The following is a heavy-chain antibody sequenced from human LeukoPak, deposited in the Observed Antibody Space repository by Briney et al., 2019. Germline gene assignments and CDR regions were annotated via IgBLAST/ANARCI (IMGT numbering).Heavy chain of an antibody. D-gene: IGHD5-18*01. V-gene: IGHV3-21*03. Sequence: GLLRLCSAASGFTFSNYSIYCLRQAPGKGLEGVSFISPSSHYIYYADSVRGRFTISRDNARNSLYLQMNSLRDEDTAVYYCARDRHTAMVYYYYYMDVWGTGTTVTVSS. CDR1: GFTFSNYS. CDR3: ARDRHTAMVYYYYYMDV. CDR2: ISPSSHYI. J-gene: IGHJ6*03.